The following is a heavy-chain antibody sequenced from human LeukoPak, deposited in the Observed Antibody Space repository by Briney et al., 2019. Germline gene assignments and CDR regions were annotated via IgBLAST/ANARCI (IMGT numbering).Heavy chain of an antibody. CDR2: ISRSGSTK. V-gene: IGHV3-11*01. J-gene: IGHJ6*03. Sequence: GGSLRLSCAASGFTFSDYNMRWISQAPGKGLGWVSSISRSGSTKYYADSVKGRFTISRDNAKNSLFLQMNSLRAEDTAVYYCARVLRYCSGGNCYSGGLGYMDVWGKGTTVTISS. D-gene: IGHD2-15*01. CDR3: ARVLRYCSGGNCYSGGLGYMDV. CDR1: GFTFSDYN.